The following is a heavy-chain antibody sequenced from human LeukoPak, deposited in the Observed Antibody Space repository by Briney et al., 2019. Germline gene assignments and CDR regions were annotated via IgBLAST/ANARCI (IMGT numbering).Heavy chain of an antibody. CDR2: INPNSGGT. V-gene: IGHV1-2*02. J-gene: IGHJ4*02. D-gene: IGHD5-18*01. CDR1: GYTFTGYY. CDR3: ARSPIQLWPENVFFDY. Sequence: GASVKVSCKASGYTFTGYYMHWVRQAPGQGLEWMGWINPNSGGTNYAQKFQGRVTMTRDTSISPAYMELSRLRSDDTAVYYCARSPIQLWPENVFFDYWGEGTLVTVSS.